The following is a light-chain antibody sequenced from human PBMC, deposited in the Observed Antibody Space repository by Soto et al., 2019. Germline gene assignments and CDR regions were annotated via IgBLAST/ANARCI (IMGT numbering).Light chain of an antibody. V-gene: IGLV2-14*01. CDR1: SSDVGAYNY. J-gene: IGLJ2*01. CDR2: EVS. Sequence: QSVLTQPASGSGSPGQSITISCAGTSSDVGAYNYVSWYQQHPGKAPKLMIYEVSNRPSGDSYRFSGSKSGNTASLTISGLRAEDEADYYCSSFTGSNPRLVFGGGTQLTVL. CDR3: SSFTGSNPRLV.